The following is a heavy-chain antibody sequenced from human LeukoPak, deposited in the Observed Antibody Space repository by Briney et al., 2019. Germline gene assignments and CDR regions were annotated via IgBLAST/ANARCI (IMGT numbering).Heavy chain of an antibody. Sequence: GESLKISCKGSGYSFTSYWIGWVRQMPGKGLEWMGVIYPGDSDTRYSPSFQGQVTISADKSNSTAYLQWSSLKASDTAMYYCARLPMGVRGVIISNWFDPWGQGTLVTVSS. J-gene: IGHJ5*02. CDR2: IYPGDSDT. CDR3: ARLPMGVRGVIISNWFDP. D-gene: IGHD3-10*01. CDR1: GYSFTSYW. V-gene: IGHV5-51*01.